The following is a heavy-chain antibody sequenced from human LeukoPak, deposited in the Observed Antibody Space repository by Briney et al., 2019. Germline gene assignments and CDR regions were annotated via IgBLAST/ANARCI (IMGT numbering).Heavy chain of an antibody. D-gene: IGHD3-22*01. Sequence: GGPLRLSCAASGFTFSNCWMTWVRQAPGKGLEWVANIKQDGNEKYYVDSVKGRFTVSRDNAKNSLYLQMNSLRAEDTAVYYCARGYSDSRGIDYWGQGTLVTVSS. CDR3: ARGYSDSRGIDY. CDR2: IKQDGNEK. J-gene: IGHJ4*02. CDR1: GFTFSNCW. V-gene: IGHV3-7*04.